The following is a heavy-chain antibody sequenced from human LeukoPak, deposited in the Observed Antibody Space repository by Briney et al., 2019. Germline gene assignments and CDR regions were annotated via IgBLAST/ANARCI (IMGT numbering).Heavy chain of an antibody. CDR3: ARSVGDCYPN. Sequence: GASVKVSCKASGYTSTSNGNSWVRQAPAQGLEWMGWINAYNGNTNYAQKLQGRGTMTTDTSTSTAYLELRSLRSDDTAVYYCARSVGDCYPNWGQGTLVTVSS. CDR2: INAYNGNT. D-gene: IGHD2-21*02. J-gene: IGHJ4*02. V-gene: IGHV1-18*01. CDR1: GYTSTSNG.